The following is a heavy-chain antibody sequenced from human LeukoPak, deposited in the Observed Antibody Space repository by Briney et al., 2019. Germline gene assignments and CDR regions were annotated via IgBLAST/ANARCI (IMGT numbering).Heavy chain of an antibody. V-gene: IGHV3-23*01. J-gene: IGHJ5*02. CDR2: ISGSGGST. CDR3: AKVPEYSSGWTNWFDP. Sequence: PGGSLRLSCAASGFTFSSYAMSWVRQAPGKGLEWVSAISGSGGSTYYADSVKCRFTISRDNSKNTLYLQMNSLRAEDTAVYYCAKVPEYSSGWTNWFDPWGQGTLVTVSS. D-gene: IGHD6-19*01. CDR1: GFTFSSYA.